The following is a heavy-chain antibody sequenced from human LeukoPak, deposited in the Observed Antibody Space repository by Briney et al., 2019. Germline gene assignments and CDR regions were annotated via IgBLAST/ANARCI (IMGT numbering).Heavy chain of an antibody. Sequence: PGGSLRLSCAASGFTFSSYAMHWVRQAPGKGLEWVAVISYDGSNKYYADSVRGRFTISRDNSKNTLYLQMNSLRAEDTAVYYCARRGPYHVYYYGSGTNWFDPWGQGTLVTVSS. J-gene: IGHJ5*02. CDR1: GFTFSSYA. V-gene: IGHV3-30*04. CDR3: ARRGPYHVYYYGSGTNWFDP. D-gene: IGHD3-10*01. CDR2: ISYDGSNK.